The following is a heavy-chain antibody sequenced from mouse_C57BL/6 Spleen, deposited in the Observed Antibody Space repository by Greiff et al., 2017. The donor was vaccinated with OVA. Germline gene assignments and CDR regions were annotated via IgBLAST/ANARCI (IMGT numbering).Heavy chain of an antibody. CDR1: GYAFSSSW. CDR3: ARNDGNYGFDY. CDR2: IYPGDGDT. J-gene: IGHJ2*01. V-gene: IGHV1-82*01. D-gene: IGHD2-1*01. Sequence: VQLQQSGPELVKPGASVKISCKASGYAFSSSWMNWVKQRPGKGLEWIGRIYPGDGDTNYNGKFKGKATLTADKSSSTAYMQLSSLTSEDSAVYFCARNDGNYGFDYWGQGTTRTVSS.